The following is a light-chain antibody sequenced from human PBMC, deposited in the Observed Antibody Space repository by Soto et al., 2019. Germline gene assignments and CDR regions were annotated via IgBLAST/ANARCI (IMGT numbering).Light chain of an antibody. Sequence: EIVLTQSPGTLSLSPGERATLSCRASQSVSSSHLAWYQQKPGQAPRLLIYAASSRAAGIPDRFSGGGSGTDFTLTISRLEPEDFAVYYCQQYDSSLYTFGQGTKLEIK. V-gene: IGKV3-20*01. CDR3: QQYDSSLYT. CDR2: AAS. J-gene: IGKJ2*01. CDR1: QSVSSSH.